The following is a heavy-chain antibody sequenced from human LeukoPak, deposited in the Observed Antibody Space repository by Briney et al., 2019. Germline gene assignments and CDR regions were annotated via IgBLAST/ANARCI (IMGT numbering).Heavy chain of an antibody. Sequence: PGSSLRLSCAASGFTFSSYGMHWVRQAPGKGLEWVAVISYDGSNKYYADSVKGRFTISRDNSKNTLYLQMNSLRAEDTAVYYCAKDGPFSAFDIWGQGTMVTVSS. CDR3: AKDGPFSAFDI. V-gene: IGHV3-30*18. CDR2: ISYDGSNK. CDR1: GFTFSSYG. J-gene: IGHJ3*02. D-gene: IGHD3/OR15-3a*01.